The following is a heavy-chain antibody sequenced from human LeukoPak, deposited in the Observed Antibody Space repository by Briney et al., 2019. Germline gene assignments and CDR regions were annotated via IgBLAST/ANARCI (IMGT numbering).Heavy chain of an antibody. CDR2: IRPHTGET. CDR3: ARDRGGKGSAIFY. Sequence: ASVKTSCKASGYSFTTYYIHWVRQAPGQGLEWMGWIRPHTGETNSAQRFQDRVTMTTDTSTTTAYMELRSLRFDDTAVYYCARDRGGKGSAIFYWGQGSLVTVSS. D-gene: IGHD2-2*01. V-gene: IGHV1-18*04. J-gene: IGHJ4*02. CDR1: GYSFTTYY.